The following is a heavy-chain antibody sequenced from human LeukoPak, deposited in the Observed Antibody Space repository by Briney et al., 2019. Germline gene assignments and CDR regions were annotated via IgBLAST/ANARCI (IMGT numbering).Heavy chain of an antibody. CDR1: GGSISSYY. Sequence: PSETLSLTCTVSGGSISSYYWSWIRQPPGKELEWIGYIYYSGSTNYNPSLKSRVTISVDTSKNQFSLKLSSVTAADTAVYYCARRSPNSGWPDWGQGTLVTVSS. V-gene: IGHV4-59*08. CDR3: ARRSPNSGWPD. D-gene: IGHD5-12*01. J-gene: IGHJ4*02. CDR2: IYYSGST.